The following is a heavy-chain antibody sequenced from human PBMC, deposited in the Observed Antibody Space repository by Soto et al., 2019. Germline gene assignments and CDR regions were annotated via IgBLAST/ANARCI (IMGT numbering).Heavy chain of an antibody. Sequence: GASVKVSCKASGGSVSSYAMSWVRQAPGQGLEWMGGIIPIFGTPTYARKFQGRVTITADESTSTAYMELSSLRSEDTAVYYCAREYRSSSGRFDNWGQGTLVTVSS. J-gene: IGHJ4*02. CDR3: AREYRSSSGRFDN. CDR2: IIPIFGTP. V-gene: IGHV1-69*13. CDR1: GGSVSSYA. D-gene: IGHD6-6*01.